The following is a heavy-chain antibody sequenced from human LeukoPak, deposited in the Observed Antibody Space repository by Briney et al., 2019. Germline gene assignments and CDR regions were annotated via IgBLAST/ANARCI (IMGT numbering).Heavy chain of an antibody. J-gene: IGHJ3*02. V-gene: IGHV1-46*01. CDR2: INPSGGST. CDR3: AAAAPYMTTVTRNTFDI. D-gene: IGHD4-17*01. CDR1: GYTFTSYY. Sequence: GASVKVSCKASGYTFTSYYMHWVRQAPGQGLEWMGIINPSGGSTSYAQKFQGRVTMTEDTSTDTAYMELSSLRSVDTALYYCAAAAPYMTTVTRNTFDIWGPGALVTVSS.